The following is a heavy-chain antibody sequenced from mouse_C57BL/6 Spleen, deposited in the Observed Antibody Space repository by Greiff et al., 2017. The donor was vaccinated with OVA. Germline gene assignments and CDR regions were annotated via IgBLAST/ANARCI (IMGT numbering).Heavy chain of an antibody. CDR3: ARDSSGLAY. Sequence: EVHLVESGGGLVKPGGSLKLSCAASGFTFSDYGMHWVRQAPEKGLEWVAYISSGSSTIYYADTVKGRFTISRDNAKNTLFLQMTSLRSEDTAMYYCARDSSGLAYWGQGTLVTVSA. CDR1: GFTFSDYG. D-gene: IGHD3-2*02. J-gene: IGHJ3*01. CDR2: ISSGSSTI. V-gene: IGHV5-17*01.